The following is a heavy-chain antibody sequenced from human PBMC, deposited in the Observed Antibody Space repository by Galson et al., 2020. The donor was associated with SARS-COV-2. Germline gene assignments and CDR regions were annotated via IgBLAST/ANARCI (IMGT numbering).Heavy chain of an antibody. CDR2: FSPSSSYI. Sequence: TGGSLRLSCAASGFVFSNYNMNWVRQAPGKGLEWVSSFSPSSSYIYYADSVKGRFTISRDNTLNSLYLEMNSLRAEDTAVYYCARDSRQGVTYRLTTGDGMDVWGQGTTVIVSS. CDR1: GFVFSNYN. CDR3: ARDSRQGVTYRLTTGDGMDV. J-gene: IGHJ6*02. D-gene: IGHD4-4*01. V-gene: IGHV3-21*06.